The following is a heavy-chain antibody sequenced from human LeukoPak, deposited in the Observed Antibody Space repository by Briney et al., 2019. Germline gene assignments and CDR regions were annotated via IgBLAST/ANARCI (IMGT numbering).Heavy chain of an antibody. J-gene: IGHJ4*02. CDR1: GYTFTGYY. Sequence: ASVKVSCKASGYTFTGYYMHWVRQAPGQGLEWMGWINPNSGGTNYAQKFQGWVTMTRDTSISTAYMELSRLRSEDTAVYYCARVPDSSGYYYVAFFDYWGQGTLVTVSS. D-gene: IGHD3-22*01. CDR2: INPNSGGT. V-gene: IGHV1-2*04. CDR3: ARVPDSSGYYYVAFFDY.